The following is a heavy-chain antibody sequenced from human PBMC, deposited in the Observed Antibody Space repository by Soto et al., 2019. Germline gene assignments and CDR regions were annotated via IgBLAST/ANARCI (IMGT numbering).Heavy chain of an antibody. CDR3: ARDSSEQWLVWDY. CDR1: GFTFSDYA. CDR2: ISGAGERA. J-gene: IGHJ4*02. V-gene: IGHV3-23*01. D-gene: IGHD6-19*01. Sequence: GGSLRLSCVGSGFTFSDYAINWVRQAPGKGLEWVSSISGAGERAYYRESVKGRFAISRDNSKNTLYLQMNSLRAEDTAVYYCARDSSEQWLVWDYWGQGTLVTVSS.